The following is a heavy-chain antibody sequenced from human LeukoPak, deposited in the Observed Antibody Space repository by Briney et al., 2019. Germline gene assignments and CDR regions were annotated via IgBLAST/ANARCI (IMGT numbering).Heavy chain of an antibody. CDR3: ARVWVSDAFDI. CDR2: ISSSSAII. Sequence: GGSLRLSCAASGFIFSDYTMNWVRQAPGKGLEWVSNISSSSAIITYADSVKGRFTISRDNAKKSLYLQMNSLRAEDTAVYYCARVWVSDAFDIWGQGTMVTVSS. D-gene: IGHD7-27*01. CDR1: GFIFSDYT. V-gene: IGHV3-48*01. J-gene: IGHJ3*02.